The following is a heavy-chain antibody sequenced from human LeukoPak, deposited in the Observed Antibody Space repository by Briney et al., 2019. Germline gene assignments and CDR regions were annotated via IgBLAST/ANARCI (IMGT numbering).Heavy chain of an antibody. Sequence: ASVKVSCKASGGTFSRHVIGWVRQAPGQGLEWMGRIIPILGIANYAQKFQGRVTITADKSTSTAYMELSSLRSEDTAVYYCANQKDPDYYYYGMDVWGQGTTVTVSS. V-gene: IGHV1-69*04. J-gene: IGHJ6*02. CDR1: GGTFSRHV. CDR2: IIPILGIA. CDR3: ANQKDPDYYYYGMDV.